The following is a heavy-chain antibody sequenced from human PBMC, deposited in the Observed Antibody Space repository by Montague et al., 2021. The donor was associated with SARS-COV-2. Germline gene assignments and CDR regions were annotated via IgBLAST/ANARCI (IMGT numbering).Heavy chain of an antibody. CDR1: GGPISGSSDY. V-gene: IGHV4-39*01. J-gene: IGHJ4*02. CDR2: VDYSGNT. CDR3: ARREYSYGWGD. Sequence: SETLSLTCTVTGGPISGSSDYWGWIRQSPGKGLDWIASVDYSGNTYYSPSLKSRLTISVDTSKNQFSLKLNSVTAADTALYYCARREYSYGWGDWGQGTLVTVS. D-gene: IGHD5-18*01.